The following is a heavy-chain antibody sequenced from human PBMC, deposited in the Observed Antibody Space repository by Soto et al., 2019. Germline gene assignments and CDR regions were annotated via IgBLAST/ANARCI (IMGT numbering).Heavy chain of an antibody. D-gene: IGHD6-6*01. CDR2: MNPNSGNT. CDR3: AGGWGSSSYFSFAWFDP. V-gene: IGHV1-8*01. Sequence: ASVKVSCKASGYTFTSYDINWVRQATGQGLEWMGWMNPNSGNTGYAQKFQGRVTMTRNTSISTAYMELSSLRSEDTAVYYCAGGWGSSSYFSFAWFDPGGQGTLVTVPS. CDR1: GYTFTSYD. J-gene: IGHJ5*02.